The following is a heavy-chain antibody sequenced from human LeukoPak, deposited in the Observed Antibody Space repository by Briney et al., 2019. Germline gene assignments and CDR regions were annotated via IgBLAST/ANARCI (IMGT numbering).Heavy chain of an antibody. CDR2: ISGSGGST. D-gene: IGHD6-19*01. J-gene: IGHJ4*02. V-gene: IGHV3-23*01. CDR1: GFTFSNYG. Sequence: GGSLRLSCVASGFTFSNYGMRWVRQAPGKGLEWVSAISGSGGSTYYADSVKGRFTISRDNSKNTLYLQMNSLRAEDTAVYYCARTQGGWYSFDYWGQGTLVTVSS. CDR3: ARTQGGWYSFDY.